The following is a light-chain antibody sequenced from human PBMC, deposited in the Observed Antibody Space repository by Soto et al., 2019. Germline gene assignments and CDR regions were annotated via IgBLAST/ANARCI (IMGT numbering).Light chain of an antibody. CDR3: QQYYSYPPYT. CDR2: AAS. V-gene: IGKV1-8*01. J-gene: IGKJ2*01. CDR1: QGISSY. Sequence: AIRMTQSPSSFAASTGDRVTITCRASQGISSYLSWYQQKPGKAPKLLIYAASTLQSGVPSRFSGSGSGTDLTLTISGLQSEDFATYYCQQYYSYPPYTFGKGTKLAIK.